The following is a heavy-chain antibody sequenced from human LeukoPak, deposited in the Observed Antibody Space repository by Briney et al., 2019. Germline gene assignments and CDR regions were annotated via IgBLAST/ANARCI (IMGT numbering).Heavy chain of an antibody. CDR3: ARHRRLRYFDWLLYGTFDY. V-gene: IGHV4-38-2*02. CDR2: IYHSGST. CDR1: GYSISSGYY. J-gene: IGHJ4*02. D-gene: IGHD3-9*01. Sequence: PSETLSLTCTVSGYSISSGYYWGWIRQPPGKGLEWIGSIYHSGSTYYNPSLKSRVTISVDTSKNQFSLKLSSVTAADTAVYYCARHRRLRYFDWLLYGTFDYWGQGTLVTVSS.